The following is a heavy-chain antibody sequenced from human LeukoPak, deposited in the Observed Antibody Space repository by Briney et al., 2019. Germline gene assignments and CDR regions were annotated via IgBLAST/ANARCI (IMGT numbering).Heavy chain of an antibody. CDR3: ARSHIVVVPAAMPDY. CDR1: GFTFSSYA. Sequence: PGGSLRLSCAASGFTFSSYAMHWVRQAPGKGLEWVAVISYDGSNKYYADSVKGRFTISRDNSKNTLYLQMNSLRAEDTAVYYCARSHIVVVPAAMPDYWGQGNLVTVSS. CDR2: ISYDGSNK. V-gene: IGHV3-30*04. D-gene: IGHD2-2*01. J-gene: IGHJ4*02.